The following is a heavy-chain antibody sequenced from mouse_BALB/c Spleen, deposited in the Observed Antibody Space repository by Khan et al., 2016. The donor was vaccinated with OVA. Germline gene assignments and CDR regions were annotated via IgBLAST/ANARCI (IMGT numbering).Heavy chain of an antibody. CDR1: GYSITSDYA. CDR3: ARKNYYGYAMDY. CDR2: ISYSGYT. J-gene: IGHJ4*01. V-gene: IGHV3-2*02. Sequence: VQLKQSGPGLVKPSQSLSLTCTVTGYSITSDYAWNWIRQFPGNKLEWMGYISYSGYTSYNPSLKSRISISRDTSKNQFFLQLTSVTTEDTATYYCARKNYYGYAMDYWGQGTSGTVSS. D-gene: IGHD1-1*01.